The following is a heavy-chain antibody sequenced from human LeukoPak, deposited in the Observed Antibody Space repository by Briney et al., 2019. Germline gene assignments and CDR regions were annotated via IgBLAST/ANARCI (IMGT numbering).Heavy chain of an antibody. CDR3: ACQPRRWVQSPFDS. CDR1: GGSISSSTYH. Sequence: PSETLSLTCTVSGGSISSSTYHWGWIRQPPGKGLEWIGSIYYSGNTYYNPSLRSRVTISVDTSKNQFSLKLSSETAADTAVYYCACQPRRWVQSPFDSWGQGTLITVSS. CDR2: IYYSGNT. V-gene: IGHV4-39*01. D-gene: IGHD5-24*01. J-gene: IGHJ4*02.